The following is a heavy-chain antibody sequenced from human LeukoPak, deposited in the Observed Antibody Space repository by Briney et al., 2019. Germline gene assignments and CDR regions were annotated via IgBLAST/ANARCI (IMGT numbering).Heavy chain of an antibody. V-gene: IGHV6-1*01. CDR1: GDSVSSNSAA. CDR3: AIRSPVNRAFDI. Sequence: SQTLSLTCAISGDSVSSNSAAWNWIRQSPSRGLEWLGRTYYRSKWYNDYAVSVKSRITINPDTSKNQFSLQLNSVTPEDTAVYYCAIRSPVNRAFDIWGQGTMVTATS. J-gene: IGHJ3*02. CDR2: TYYRSKWYN.